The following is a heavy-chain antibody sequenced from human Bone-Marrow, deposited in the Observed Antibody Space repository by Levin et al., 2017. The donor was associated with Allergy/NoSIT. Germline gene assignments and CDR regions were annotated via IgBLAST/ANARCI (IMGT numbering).Heavy chain of an antibody. J-gene: IGHJ4*02. V-gene: IGHV3-23*01. CDR1: GFTFDTFT. CDR3: AKNLGADEGDDILTGLLDY. D-gene: IGHD3-9*01. CDR2: ISGSGGRT. Sequence: PGGSLRLSCGASGFTFDTFTMSWVRQGPGRGLEWLADISGSGGRTYYADSVKGRFSISRDNSKNIVYLQMNSLRGEDTAVYYCAKNLGADEGDDILTGLLDYWGQGTLVTVSS.